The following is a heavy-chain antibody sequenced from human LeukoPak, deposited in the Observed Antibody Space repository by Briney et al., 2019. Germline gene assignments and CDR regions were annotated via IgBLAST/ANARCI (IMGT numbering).Heavy chain of an antibody. CDR1: GGTFSSYA. V-gene: IGHV1-69*05. CDR3: ARGDPKNAFDI. Sequence: SVKVSCKASGGTFSSYAISWVRQAPGQELEWMGRIIPIFGTANYAQKFQGRVTITTDESTSTAYMELSSLRSEDTAVYYCARGDPKNAFDIWGQGTMVTVSS. CDR2: IIPIFGTA. J-gene: IGHJ3*02.